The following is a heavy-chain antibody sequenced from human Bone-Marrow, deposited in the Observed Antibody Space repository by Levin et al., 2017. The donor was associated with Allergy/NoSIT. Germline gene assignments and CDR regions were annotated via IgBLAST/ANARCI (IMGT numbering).Heavy chain of an antibody. D-gene: IGHD6-19*01. V-gene: IGHV4-59*08. CDR2: IYYSGST. Sequence: GSLRLSCTVSGGSISSYYWSWIRQPPGKGLEWIGYIYYSGSTNYNPSLKSRVTISVDTSKNQFSLKLSSVTAADTAVYYCARHSSGWTPYFDYWGQGTLVTVSS. J-gene: IGHJ4*02. CDR1: GGSISSYY. CDR3: ARHSSGWTPYFDY.